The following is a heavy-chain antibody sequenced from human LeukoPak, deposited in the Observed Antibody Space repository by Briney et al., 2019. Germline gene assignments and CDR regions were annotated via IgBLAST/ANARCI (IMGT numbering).Heavy chain of an antibody. CDR1: GYTFTSYG. J-gene: IGHJ3*02. CDR3: AILVGVLTGPDAFDI. V-gene: IGHV1-18*01. CDR2: ISAYNGNT. D-gene: IGHD3-9*01. Sequence: ASVKVSCKASGYTFTSYGISWVRQAPGQGLEWMGGISAYNGNTNYAQKLQGRVTMTTDTSTSTAYMELRSLRSDDTAVYYCAILVGVLTGPDAFDIWGQGTMVTVSS.